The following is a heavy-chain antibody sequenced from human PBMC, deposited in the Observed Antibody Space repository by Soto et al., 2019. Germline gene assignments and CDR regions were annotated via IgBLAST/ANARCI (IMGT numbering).Heavy chain of an antibody. CDR1: GGSISSGGYY. CDR3: ARAMGSSWTYYYYGMDV. D-gene: IGHD6-13*01. CDR2: IYYSGST. Sequence: QVQLQESGPGLVKPSQTLSLTCTVSGGSISSGGYYWSWIRQHPGKGLEWIGYIYYSGSTYYNPSLKRRVTISVDTSKNQFSLKLSSVTAADTAVYYCARAMGSSWTYYYYGMDVWGQGTTVTVSS. V-gene: IGHV4-31*03. J-gene: IGHJ6*02.